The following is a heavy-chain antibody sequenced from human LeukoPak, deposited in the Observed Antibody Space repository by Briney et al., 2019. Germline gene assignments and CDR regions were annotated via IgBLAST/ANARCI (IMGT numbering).Heavy chain of an antibody. Sequence: GGSLRLSCAASGFTCSSYWMNWVRQAPGKGLEWVANIKQDGNEKYYVDSVKGRFTISRDNAKNSLYLQMNSLRAEDTAVYYCARELLGHGYNSGDFDYWGQGTLVTVSS. CDR3: ARELLGHGYNSGDFDY. CDR1: GFTCSSYW. V-gene: IGHV3-7*01. D-gene: IGHD5-24*01. J-gene: IGHJ4*02. CDR2: IKQDGNEK.